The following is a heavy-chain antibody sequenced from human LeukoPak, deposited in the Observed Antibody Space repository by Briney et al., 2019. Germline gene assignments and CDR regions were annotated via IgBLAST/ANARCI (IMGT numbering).Heavy chain of an antibody. CDR1: GFSFSNYA. CDR2: ISSSGGST. Sequence: GGSLRLSCAASGFSFSNYAMHWVRQAPGKGLQWVSGISSSGGSTYYVDSVKGRFTISTDNSKNTLYLQMNSLRAEDTAVYYCARSLSSRFSGPRRPYYFDSWGQGTLVTVSS. D-gene: IGHD3-16*02. J-gene: IGHJ4*02. CDR3: ARSLSSRFSGPRRPYYFDS. V-gene: IGHV3-23*01.